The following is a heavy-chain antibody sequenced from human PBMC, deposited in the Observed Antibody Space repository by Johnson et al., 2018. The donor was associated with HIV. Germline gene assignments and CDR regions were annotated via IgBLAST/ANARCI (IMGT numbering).Heavy chain of an antibody. Sequence: VQLVESGGGAVRPGGSLRISCAASGFTFDDYGMSWVRQAPGKGLEWVSSINWNGGSHGYADSVKGRFTISRATSKNTLYLQKNSLRAEDTAVYYCAKGLLIAAAHDAFDIWGQGTMVTVSS. CDR3: AKGLLIAAAHDAFDI. V-gene: IGHV3-20*04. CDR2: INWNGGSH. D-gene: IGHD6-13*01. J-gene: IGHJ3*02. CDR1: GFTFDDYG.